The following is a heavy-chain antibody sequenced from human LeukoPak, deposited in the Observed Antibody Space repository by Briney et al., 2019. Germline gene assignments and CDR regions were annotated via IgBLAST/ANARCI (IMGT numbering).Heavy chain of an antibody. CDR1: GYTFTSYY. Sequence: VSVKVSCKASGYTFTSYYMHWVRQAPGQGLEWMGIINPSGGSTSYAQKFQGRVTMTRDTSTSTVYMELSSLRSEDTAVYYCAREKTGTTGPDYYYGMDVWGQGTTVTVSS. D-gene: IGHD1-1*01. CDR3: AREKTGTTGPDYYYGMDV. V-gene: IGHV1-46*01. J-gene: IGHJ6*02. CDR2: INPSGGST.